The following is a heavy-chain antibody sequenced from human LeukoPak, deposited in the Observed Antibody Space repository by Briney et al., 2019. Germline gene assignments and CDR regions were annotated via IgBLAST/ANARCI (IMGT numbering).Heavy chain of an antibody. CDR2: ISYDGSNK. CDR3: ARSDRLWDAFDI. V-gene: IGHV3-30*04. CDR1: GFTFSSYA. Sequence: GGSLRLSCAASGFTFSSYAMHWVRQAPGKGLEWVAVISYDGSNKYYADSVKGRFTISRDNSKNTLYLQMNSLRAEDTAVYYCARSDRLWDAFDIWGQGTMVTVSS. J-gene: IGHJ3*02. D-gene: IGHD2-15*01.